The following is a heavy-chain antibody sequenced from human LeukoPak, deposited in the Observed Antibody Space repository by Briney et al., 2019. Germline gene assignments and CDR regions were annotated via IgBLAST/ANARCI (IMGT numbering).Heavy chain of an antibody. CDR3: ARPYGSGSYWSYFDY. D-gene: IGHD3-10*01. Sequence: GESLKISCKGSGYSFTSYWIGWVRQMPGKGLEWMGIIYPGDSDTRYSPSFQGQVTISADKFISTAYLQWSSLKASDTAMYYCARPYGSGSYWSYFDYWGQGTLVTVSS. J-gene: IGHJ4*02. CDR2: IYPGDSDT. CDR1: GYSFTSYW. V-gene: IGHV5-51*01.